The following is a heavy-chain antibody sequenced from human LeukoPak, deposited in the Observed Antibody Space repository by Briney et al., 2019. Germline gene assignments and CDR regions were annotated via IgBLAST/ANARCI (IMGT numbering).Heavy chain of an antibody. CDR3: AREVVITNWFDP. D-gene: IGHD3-22*01. Sequence: ASVKVSRKAYGYTFTGYYMHWVRQAPGQGLEWMGWINPNSGGTNYAQKFQGRVTMTRDTSISTAYMELSRLRSDDTAVYYCAREVVITNWFDPWGQGTLATVSS. CDR2: INPNSGGT. V-gene: IGHV1-2*02. CDR1: GYTFTGYY. J-gene: IGHJ5*02.